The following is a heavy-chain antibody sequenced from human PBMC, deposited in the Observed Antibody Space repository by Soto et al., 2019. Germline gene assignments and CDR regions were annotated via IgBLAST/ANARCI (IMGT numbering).Heavy chain of an antibody. Sequence: GGSLRLSCAASGFTFSSYAMSWVRQAPGKGLEWVSAISGSGGSTYYADSVKGRFTISRDNSKNTLYLQMNSLRAEDTAVYYCAKDTQPTTPDSYYYYYGMDVWGQGTTVTVSS. CDR1: GFTFSSYA. D-gene: IGHD4-17*01. J-gene: IGHJ6*02. CDR2: ISGSGGST. CDR3: AKDTQPTTPDSYYYYYGMDV. V-gene: IGHV3-23*01.